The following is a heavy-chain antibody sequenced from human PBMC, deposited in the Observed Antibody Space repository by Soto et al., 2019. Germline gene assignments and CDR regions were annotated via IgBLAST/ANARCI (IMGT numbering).Heavy chain of an antibody. CDR3: ARTMVRGVRTLSYFNY. J-gene: IGHJ4*02. Sequence: QVQLQESGPGLVKPSQTLSLTCTVSGGSISSGDYYWSWIRQPPGKGLEWIGYIYYSGSTYYNPSLKSRVTISVDTSKNQFSLKLSSVTAADTAVYYCARTMVRGVRTLSYFNYWGQGTLVTVSS. V-gene: IGHV4-30-4*01. CDR1: GGSISSGDYY. CDR2: IYYSGST. D-gene: IGHD3-10*01.